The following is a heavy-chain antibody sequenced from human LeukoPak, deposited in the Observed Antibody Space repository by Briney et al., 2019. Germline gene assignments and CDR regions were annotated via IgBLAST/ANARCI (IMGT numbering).Heavy chain of an antibody. D-gene: IGHD7-27*01. CDR3: AKESWGSGWYFDL. J-gene: IGHJ2*01. CDR2: ISYDGNNK. CDR1: GFTSSSYG. V-gene: IGHV3-30*18. Sequence: GGSLRLSCAVSGFTSSSYGMHWVRQAPGKGLEWVAVISYDGNNKYYADSVKGRFTISRDNSKYTLYLQMNSLRAEDTAVYYCAKESWGSGWYFDLWGRGTLVTVSS.